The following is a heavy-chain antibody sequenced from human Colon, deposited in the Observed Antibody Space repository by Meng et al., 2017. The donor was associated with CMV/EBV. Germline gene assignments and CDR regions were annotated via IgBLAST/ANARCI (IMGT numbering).Heavy chain of an antibody. J-gene: IGHJ6*02. V-gene: IGHV3-48*03. CDR1: GFIFSDYE. CDR2: ISSRGDTI. CDR3: ARGGRIYYYGMDV. Sequence: GESLKISCAASGFIFSDYEMNWVRQAPGKGLEWVSYISSRGDTIYYADSVKGRFTISRDNAKKSLYLQMNSLRAEDTAVYYCARGGRIYYYGMDVWGQGTTVTVSS.